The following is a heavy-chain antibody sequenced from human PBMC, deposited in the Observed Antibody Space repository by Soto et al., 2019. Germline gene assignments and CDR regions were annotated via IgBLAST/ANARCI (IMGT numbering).Heavy chain of an antibody. CDR3: ARDWSDQAVAGIPLLPQ. V-gene: IGHV1-3*01. D-gene: IGHD6-19*01. Sequence: QVQLVQSGAEVKKPGASLNISCTASGFMFNKYALHWVRQAPGQRPEWMGWINGGNGNTRYSEKFQGRVTITRDTSASTIMYLALSGLSSEHTAIYFCARDWSDQAVAGIPLLPQWGKGTLVTVSS. CDR1: GFMFNKYA. CDR2: INGGNGNT. J-gene: IGHJ4*02.